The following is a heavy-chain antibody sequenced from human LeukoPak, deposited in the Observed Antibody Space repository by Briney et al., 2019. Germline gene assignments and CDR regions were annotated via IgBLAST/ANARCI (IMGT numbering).Heavy chain of an antibody. CDR1: ELSFSAYK. CDR2: ISTDGYTT. V-gene: IGHV3-74*01. Sequence: GGSLRLSCAASELSFSAYKMHWVRQAPRKGLVWVSRISTDGYTTDYADFVQGRFTASRDNTKNTWSLEMNSLRAEDTAVYYCVVGGSPGYWGQGTLVTVSS. D-gene: IGHD2-15*01. J-gene: IGHJ4*02. CDR3: VVGGSPGY.